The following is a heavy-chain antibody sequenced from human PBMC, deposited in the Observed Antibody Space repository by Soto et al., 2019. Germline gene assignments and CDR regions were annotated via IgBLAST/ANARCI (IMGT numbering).Heavy chain of an antibody. J-gene: IGHJ6*02. V-gene: IGHV1-8*01. D-gene: IGHD3-22*01. CDR3: ASGGMIVRYYYGMDV. Sequence: QVQLVQSGAEVKKPGASVKVSCKASGYTFTSYDINWVRQATGQGLEWMGWMNPNSCKSDYAQKFQGRVTMTRNTSISTAYMELSSLRSEDTAVYYCASGGMIVRYYYGMDVWGQGTTVTVSS. CDR1: GYTFTSYD. CDR2: MNPNSCKS.